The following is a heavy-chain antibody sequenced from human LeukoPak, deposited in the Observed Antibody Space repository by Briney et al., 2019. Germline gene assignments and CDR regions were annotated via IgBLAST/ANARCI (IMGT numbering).Heavy chain of an antibody. J-gene: IGHJ5*02. Sequence: ASVKVSCKASGYTFTSYGISWVRQAPGQGLEWMGWISAYNGNTNYAQKLQGRVTMTTDTSTSTAYMELRSLRTDDTAVYYCARAITMVRGVIITAIWFDPWGQGTLVTVSS. CDR1: GYTFTSYG. CDR3: ARAITMVRGVIITAIWFDP. CDR2: ISAYNGNT. V-gene: IGHV1-18*04. D-gene: IGHD3-10*01.